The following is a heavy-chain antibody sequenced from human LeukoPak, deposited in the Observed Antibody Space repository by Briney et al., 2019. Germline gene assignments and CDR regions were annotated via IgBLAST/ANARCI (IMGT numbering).Heavy chain of an antibody. D-gene: IGHD2-15*01. J-gene: IGHJ4*02. V-gene: IGHV3-30-3*01. CDR1: GFTFSSYA. Sequence: GGSLRLSCAASGFTFSSYAMHWVRQAPGKGLEWVAVISYDGSNKYYADSVKGRFTISRDNSKNTLYLQMNSLRAEDTAVYYCARDSVLIVVVAASPPRGPFDYWGQGTLVTVSS. CDR2: ISYDGSNK. CDR3: ARDSVLIVVVAASPPRGPFDY.